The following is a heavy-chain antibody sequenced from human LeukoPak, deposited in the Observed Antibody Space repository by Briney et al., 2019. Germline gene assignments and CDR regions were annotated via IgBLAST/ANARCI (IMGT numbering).Heavy chain of an antibody. CDR3: ARGDSSSWPYNWFDP. V-gene: IGHV1-2*02. CDR2: MNPNSGGT. Sequence: ASVKVSCKASGYTFTSYDINWVRQATGQGLEWMGWMNPNSGGTNYAQKFQGRVTMTRDTSISTAYMELSRLRSDDTAVYYCARGDSSSWPYNWFDPWGQGTLVTVSS. J-gene: IGHJ5*02. D-gene: IGHD6-13*01. CDR1: GYTFTSYD.